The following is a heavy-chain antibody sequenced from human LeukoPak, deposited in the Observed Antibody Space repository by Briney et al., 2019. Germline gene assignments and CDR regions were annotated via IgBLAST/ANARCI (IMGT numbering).Heavy chain of an antibody. CDR3: AKSSYYDSSGFYREYYFDY. V-gene: IGHV3-23*01. CDR1: GFTFSSYA. Sequence: PGGSLRLSCAAPGFTFSSYAMSWVRQAPGKGLEWLSAISGSGGSTYYADSVQGRFTISRDNSKNTLYLQMNSLRAGDTAIYYCAKSSYYDSSGFYREYYFDYWGQGTLVPVSS. D-gene: IGHD3-22*01. CDR2: ISGSGGST. J-gene: IGHJ4*02.